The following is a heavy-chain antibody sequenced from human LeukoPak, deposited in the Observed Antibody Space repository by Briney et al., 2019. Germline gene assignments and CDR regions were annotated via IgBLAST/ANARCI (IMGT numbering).Heavy chain of an antibody. D-gene: IGHD4-11*01. V-gene: IGHV3-23*01. Sequence: GGSLRLSCAASGFTFSSYAMSWVRQAPGKGLEWVSEISGSGDNTYYADSVKGRFTISRDNSKSMLYLQVNSLRAEDAAVYYCAKPHDYSRSFDPWGQGTLVTVSS. CDR1: GFTFSSYA. CDR3: AKPHDYSRSFDP. CDR2: ISGSGDNT. J-gene: IGHJ5*02.